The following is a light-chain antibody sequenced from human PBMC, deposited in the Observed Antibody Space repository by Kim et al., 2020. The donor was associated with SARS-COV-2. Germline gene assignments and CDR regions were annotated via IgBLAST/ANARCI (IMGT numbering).Light chain of an antibody. V-gene: IGKV3-11*01. CDR3: QQRSNWPPIT. CDR2: YAS. CDR1: QSVSSY. Sequence: SPGEKATLACRASQSVSSYLAWYQQKPGQAPRLLIYYASNRATGIPARFSGSGSGTDFTLTISSLEPEDFVVYYCQQRSNWPPITVGQGTRLEIK. J-gene: IGKJ5*01.